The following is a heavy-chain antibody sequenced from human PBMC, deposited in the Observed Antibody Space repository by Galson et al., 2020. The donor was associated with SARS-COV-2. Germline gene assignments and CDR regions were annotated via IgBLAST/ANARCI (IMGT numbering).Heavy chain of an antibody. Sequence: GESLKISCAASGFTFNSYNMNWVRQAPGKGMEWVSFITSSSTTYYADSVKGRFTISRDNAKNSLYLQMSGLRDDDTALYYCSRGLSSSWPFSDFWGQGALVTVSS. V-gene: IGHV3-48*02. CDR3: SRGLSSSWPFSDF. J-gene: IGHJ4*02. CDR2: ITSSSTT. CDR1: GFTFNSYN. D-gene: IGHD6-13*01.